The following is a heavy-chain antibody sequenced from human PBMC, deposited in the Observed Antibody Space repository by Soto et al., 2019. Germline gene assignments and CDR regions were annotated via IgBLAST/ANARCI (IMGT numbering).Heavy chain of an antibody. D-gene: IGHD6-6*01. CDR3: AKDLGSSSPNWFDP. V-gene: IGHV3-30*18. CDR2: VSFEGSNR. CDR1: GFTFSGYG. J-gene: IGHJ5*02. Sequence: GGSLRLSCVASGFTFSGYGMHWVRQAPGKGLEWVAIVSFEGSNRYYADSVKGRFTVSRDNSRNTLSLQMNSLTPDDTAVYYCAKDLGSSSPNWFDPWGPGTLVTVSS.